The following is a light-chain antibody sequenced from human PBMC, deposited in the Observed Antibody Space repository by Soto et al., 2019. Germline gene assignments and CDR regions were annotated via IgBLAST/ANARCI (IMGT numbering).Light chain of an antibody. J-gene: IGKJ4*01. Sequence: DIVMTQSPDSLAVSLGERATINCKSSQSVLYSSNNKNYLAWYQQKPEKPPKLLIYWASTRESGVPDRFSGSGSGTDFTLTISSLQAEDVEVYYCQQYYSTPLTFGGGTKVEIK. CDR1: QSVLYSSNNKNY. CDR3: QQYYSTPLT. V-gene: IGKV4-1*01. CDR2: WAS.